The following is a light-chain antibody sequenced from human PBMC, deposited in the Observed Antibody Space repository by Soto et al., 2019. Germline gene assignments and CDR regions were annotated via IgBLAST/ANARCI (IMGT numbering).Light chain of an antibody. V-gene: IGLV2-11*01. CDR1: SSDVGGYNH. Sequence: QSALTQPRSVSGSPGQSVTISCTGASSDVGGYNHVSWYQQHPGKAPQLMIYDVSKRPSGVPDRFSGSKSGNTASLTISGLQAEDEADYYCCSYAGSYTLVFGGGTKLTVL. J-gene: IGLJ2*01. CDR2: DVS. CDR3: CSYAGSYTLV.